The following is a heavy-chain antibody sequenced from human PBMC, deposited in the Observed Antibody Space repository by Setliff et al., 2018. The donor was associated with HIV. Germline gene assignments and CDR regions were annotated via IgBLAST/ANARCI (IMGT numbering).Heavy chain of an antibody. CDR3: VSPMFYDGTVV. CDR1: GYTFINYD. D-gene: IGHD1-1*01. J-gene: IGHJ4*02. V-gene: IGHV1-3*03. CDR2: ISVGNGDS. Sequence: ASVKVSCKASGYTFINYDIHWVRLAPGQRPEWMGRISVGNGDSKYSRASQDRVSITKDTSAHTAYMELTRLRSEDTAVYYCVSPMFYDGTVVWGQGTLVTVSS.